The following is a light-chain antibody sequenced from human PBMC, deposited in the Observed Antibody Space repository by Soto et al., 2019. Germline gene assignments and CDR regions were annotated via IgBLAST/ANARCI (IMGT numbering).Light chain of an antibody. Sequence: QSVLTQPPSASGSLGQSVTISCTGTSSDVGGYNYVSWYQQHPGKAPKLLIYDVSQRPSGVPDRFSGSKSGNTASLTVSGLQAEDEADYYCSSYAGSNNVVFGTGTKVTVL. V-gene: IGLV2-8*01. CDR1: SSDVGGYNY. J-gene: IGLJ1*01. CDR2: DVS. CDR3: SSYAGSNNVV.